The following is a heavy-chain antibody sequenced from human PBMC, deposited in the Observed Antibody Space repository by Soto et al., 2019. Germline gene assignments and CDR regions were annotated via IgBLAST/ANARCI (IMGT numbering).Heavy chain of an antibody. J-gene: IGHJ4*02. CDR3: AREFEGHSSSWPFDY. CDR2: ISVYNGFT. Sequence: QVQLVQSGAEVKKPGASVRVSCRASGYTFPTYGIAWVRQDPGQGLEWMGWISVYNGFTHYAQKFRGRVTVTAETSTSTVYMELRSLTSDDTAVYYCAREFEGHSSSWPFDYWGQGTLVTVSS. CDR1: GYTFPTYG. D-gene: IGHD6-13*01. V-gene: IGHV1-18*01.